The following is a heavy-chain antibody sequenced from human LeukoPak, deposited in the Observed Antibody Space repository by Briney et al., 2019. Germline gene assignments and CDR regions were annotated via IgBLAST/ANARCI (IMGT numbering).Heavy chain of an antibody. D-gene: IGHD3-22*01. CDR3: AKDIRGGGYSYYDSSGLDY. CDR1: GFTFNTYR. Sequence: GGSLRLSCAASGFTFNTYRMTWVRQAPGKGLEWVSLISWDGGSTYYADSVKGRFTISRDNSKNSLYLQMNSLRTEDTALYYCAKDIRGGGYSYYDSSGLDYWGQGTLVTVSS. J-gene: IGHJ4*02. V-gene: IGHV3-43*01. CDR2: ISWDGGST.